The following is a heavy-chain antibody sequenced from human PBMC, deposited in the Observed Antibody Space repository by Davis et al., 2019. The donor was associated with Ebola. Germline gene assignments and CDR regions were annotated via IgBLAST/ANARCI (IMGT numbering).Heavy chain of an antibody. CDR2: INHSGST. V-gene: IGHV4-34*01. CDR3: ARGRYSGSYHY. Sequence: PSETLSLTCAVYGGSFSGYYWSWIRQPPGKGLEWIGEINHSGSTNYNPSLKIRVTISVDTSKNQFSLKLSSVTAADTAVYYCARGRYSGSYHYWGQGTLVTVSS. D-gene: IGHD1-26*01. J-gene: IGHJ4*02. CDR1: GGSFSGYY.